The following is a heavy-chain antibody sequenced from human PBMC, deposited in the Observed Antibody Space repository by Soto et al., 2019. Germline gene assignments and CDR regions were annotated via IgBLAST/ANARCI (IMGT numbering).Heavy chain of an antibody. CDR1: GFSLSTSGVG. CDR2: IYWDDDK. V-gene: IGHV2-5*02. Sequence: QITLKESGPTPVKPTQTLTLTCTFSGFSLSTSGVGVGWIRQPPGKALEWLALIYWDDDKRYSPSLKSRLTITKDTSKNQVVLTMTNMDPVDTATYYCAHTQTMVRGVITSFDYWGQGTLVTVSS. CDR3: AHTQTMVRGVITSFDY. J-gene: IGHJ4*02. D-gene: IGHD3-10*01.